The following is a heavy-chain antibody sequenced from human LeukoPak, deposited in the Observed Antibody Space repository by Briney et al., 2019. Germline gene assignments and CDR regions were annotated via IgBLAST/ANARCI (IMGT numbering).Heavy chain of an antibody. Sequence: GGSLRLSCAASGFTFSSYAMHWVRQAPGKGLEYVSAISSNGGSTYYANSVKGRFTISSDNSKNTLYLQMGSLRAEDMAVIYCARVISHTAGRAFDIWGQGTMVTVSS. CDR1: GFTFSSYA. J-gene: IGHJ3*02. V-gene: IGHV3-64*01. CDR3: ARVISHTAGRAFDI. CDR2: ISSNGGST. D-gene: IGHD5-18*01.